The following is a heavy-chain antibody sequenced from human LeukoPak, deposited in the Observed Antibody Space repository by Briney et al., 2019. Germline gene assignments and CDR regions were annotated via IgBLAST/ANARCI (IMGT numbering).Heavy chain of an antibody. V-gene: IGHV4-59*08. CDR3: AGREGYCGGGNCYSFFDY. CDR2: IYYSGST. J-gene: IGHJ4*02. CDR1: SGSISSNY. Sequence: SETLSLTCTVSSGSISSNYWSWVRQPPGKGLEWFGYIYYSGSTNYNPSLKSRVTISVDTSKNQLSLKLSSVTAADTAVYYCAGREGYCGGGNCYSFFDYWGQGALVTVSS. D-gene: IGHD2-15*01.